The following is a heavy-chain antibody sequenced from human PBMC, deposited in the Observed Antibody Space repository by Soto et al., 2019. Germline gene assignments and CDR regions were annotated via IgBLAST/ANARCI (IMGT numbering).Heavy chain of an antibody. J-gene: IGHJ4*02. CDR1: GFNFSTYA. CDR3: ARDPPGDYGFYFDY. CDR2: IWYDGSIQ. Sequence: QVQLVESGGGVVQPGGSLRLSCAASGFNFSTYAMDWVRQAPGRGLEWVAVIWYDGSIQYYADSVKGRFTISRDNSKNTVSLKMNSLQAEDTAVYYCARDPPGDYGFYFDYWGQGTLVTVSS. V-gene: IGHV3-33*01. D-gene: IGHD4-17*01.